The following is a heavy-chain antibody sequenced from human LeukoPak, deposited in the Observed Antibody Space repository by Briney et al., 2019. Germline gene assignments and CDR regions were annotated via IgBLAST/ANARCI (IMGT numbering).Heavy chain of an antibody. V-gene: IGHV4-34*01. Sequence: PSETLSLTCAVYGGSFSGYYWSWIRQPPGQGLEWIGEINHSGSTNYNPSLKSRVTISVDTSNNQFSLKLTFVTAADTAVYYCARSYYDSSGPYDVWGEGTTVTVSS. CDR2: INHSGST. CDR3: ARSYYDSSGPYDV. D-gene: IGHD3-22*01. CDR1: GGSFSGYY. J-gene: IGHJ6*04.